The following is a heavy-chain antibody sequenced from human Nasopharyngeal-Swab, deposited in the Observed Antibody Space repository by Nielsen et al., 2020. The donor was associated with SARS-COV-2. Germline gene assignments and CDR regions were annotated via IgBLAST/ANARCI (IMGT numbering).Heavy chain of an antibody. Sequence: GGSLRLSCAASGFTFGNYAMSWVRQAPGKGLEWVSSISSSSSYIYYADSVKGRFTISRDNAKNSLYLQMNSLRAEDTAVYYCARGGNYHYFDYWGQGALVTVSS. CDR1: GFTFGNYA. D-gene: IGHD1-7*01. J-gene: IGHJ4*02. V-gene: IGHV3-21*01. CDR2: ISSSSSYI. CDR3: ARGGNYHYFDY.